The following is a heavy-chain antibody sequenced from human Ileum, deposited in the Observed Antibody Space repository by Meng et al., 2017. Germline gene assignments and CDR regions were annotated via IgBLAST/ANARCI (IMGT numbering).Heavy chain of an antibody. CDR2: ITSRGSNT. J-gene: IGHJ4*02. Sequence: GESLKTPCAASGFTFSNYAVNWDRQAPGKGLEWVSGITSRGSNTYYADSVKGRFTLSRHKSKNTVNLQMNGLRAEDTAIYFCTRRICTGGACCGFDYWGQGTLVTVSS. CDR1: GFTFSNYA. V-gene: IGHV3-23*01. CDR3: TRRICTGGACCGFDY. D-gene: IGHD2-8*02.